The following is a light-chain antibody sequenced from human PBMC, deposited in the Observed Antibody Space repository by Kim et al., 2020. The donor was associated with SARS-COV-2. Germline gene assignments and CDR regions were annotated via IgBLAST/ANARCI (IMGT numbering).Light chain of an antibody. CDR1: ESVSSNY. J-gene: IGKJ5*01. CDR2: VAS. Sequence: EIVLTQSPGTLSLSPGERATLSCRASESVSSNYLAWYQQKPGQAPRLLIYVASSRATGIPDRFSGSGSGTDFTLTISRLEPEDFAVYYCQQYATSPITFGQGTRLEIK. V-gene: IGKV3-20*01. CDR3: QQYATSPIT.